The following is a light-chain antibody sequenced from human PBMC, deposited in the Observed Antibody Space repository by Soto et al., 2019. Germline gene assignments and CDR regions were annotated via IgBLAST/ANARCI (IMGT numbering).Light chain of an antibody. Sequence: DIQMTQSPSTLSGSVGDRVTITCRASQTISSWLAWYQQKPGKAPKLLIYAASTLQSGVPSRFSGSGSGTDCTLTISSLQPEDFAAYYCQQGYSVPYQFGQGTRLEIK. J-gene: IGKJ5*01. CDR2: AAS. CDR3: QQGYSVPYQ. V-gene: IGKV1-12*01. CDR1: QTISSW.